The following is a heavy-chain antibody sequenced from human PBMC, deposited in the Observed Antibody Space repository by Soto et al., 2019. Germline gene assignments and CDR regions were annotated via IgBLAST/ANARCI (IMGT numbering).Heavy chain of an antibody. J-gene: IGHJ6*02. CDR3: ARTDYYDSSDYGMDV. V-gene: IGHV5-51*01. D-gene: IGHD3-22*01. CDR1: GYRFTSYW. Sequence: PGESLKISCQGSGYRFTSYWIGWVRQMPGKGLEWMGIIYPGDSDTRYSPSFQGQVSISADKSISAAYLQWSSLKASDTAMYYCARTDYYDSSDYGMDVWGQGTTVTVSS. CDR2: IYPGDSDT.